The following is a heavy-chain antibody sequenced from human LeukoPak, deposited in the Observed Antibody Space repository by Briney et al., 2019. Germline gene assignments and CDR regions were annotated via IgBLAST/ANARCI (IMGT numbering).Heavy chain of an antibody. CDR1: GYTFTSYG. V-gene: IGHV1-18*01. CDR3: ARDLIGDSSGWYEYYYGMDV. CDR2: ISAYNGNT. D-gene: IGHD6-19*01. J-gene: IGHJ6*02. Sequence: ASVKVSCKASGYTFTSYGISWVRQAPGQGLEWMGWISAYNGNTNSAQKLQGRVTMTTDTSTSTAYMELRSLRSDDTAVYYCARDLIGDSSGWYEYYYGMDVWGQGTTVTVSS.